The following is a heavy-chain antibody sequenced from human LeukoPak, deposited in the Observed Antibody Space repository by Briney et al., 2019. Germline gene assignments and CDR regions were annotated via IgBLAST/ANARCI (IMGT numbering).Heavy chain of an antibody. CDR1: GYTFTSYG. CDR2: ISAYNGNT. CDR3: ARGPYQIAAHGDYYYYMDV. Sequence: GASVKVSCKASGYTFTSYGISWVRQAPGQGLEWMGWISAYNGNTNYAQKLQGRVTMTTDTSTSTAYMELRSLRSDDTAVYYCARGPYQIAAHGDYYYYMDVWGKGTTVTVSS. J-gene: IGHJ6*03. V-gene: IGHV1-18*01. D-gene: IGHD6-13*01.